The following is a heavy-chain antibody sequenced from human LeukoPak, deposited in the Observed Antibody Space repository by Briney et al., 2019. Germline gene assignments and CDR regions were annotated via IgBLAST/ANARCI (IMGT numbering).Heavy chain of an antibody. CDR1: GGSFSGYY. V-gene: IGHV4-34*01. Sequence: SETLSLTCAVYGGSFSGYYWSWIRQPPGKGLEWIGEINHSGSTNYNPSLKSRVTISVDTSKNQFSLKLSSVTAADTAVYYCANGSGYPRGSIWGQGTMVTVSS. CDR3: ANGSGYPRGSI. D-gene: IGHD3-3*01. CDR2: INHSGST. J-gene: IGHJ3*02.